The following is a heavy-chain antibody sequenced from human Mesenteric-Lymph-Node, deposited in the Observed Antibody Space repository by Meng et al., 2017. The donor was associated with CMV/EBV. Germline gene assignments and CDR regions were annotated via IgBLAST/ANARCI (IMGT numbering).Heavy chain of an antibody. D-gene: IGHD1-1*01. CDR2: MYYGGST. CDR3: ARRETTGTTVDY. CDR1: GGSISASCHY. J-gene: IGHJ4*02. V-gene: IGHV4-39*01. Sequence: SETLSLTCSVSGGSISASCHYWGWTRQPPGKGREWIGSMYYGGSTYYNPSLKCRVTISVDTSKNQFSLNLRSVTAADTAVYYCARRETTGTTVDYWGQGTLVTVSS.